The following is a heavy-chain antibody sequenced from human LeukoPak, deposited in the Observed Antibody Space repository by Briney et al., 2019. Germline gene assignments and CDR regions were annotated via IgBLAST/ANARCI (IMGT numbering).Heavy chain of an antibody. CDR3: AVWFGELFGAFDI. D-gene: IGHD3-10*01. V-gene: IGHV1-18*01. Sequence: GASVKLSCTASGYTFSSYAISWVRQAPGQGLEWVAGISAYNGKTNYAQKLKGRVTMTTDTSTSTAYMELRSLRSDDTAVYYCAVWFGELFGAFDIWGQGTMVTVSS. CDR2: ISAYNGKT. CDR1: GYTFSSYA. J-gene: IGHJ3*02.